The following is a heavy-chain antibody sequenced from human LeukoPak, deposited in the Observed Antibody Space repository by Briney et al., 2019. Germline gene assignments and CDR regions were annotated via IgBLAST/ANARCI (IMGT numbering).Heavy chain of an antibody. V-gene: IGHV3-30*04. D-gene: IGHD3-16*02. CDR1: GFTFSSYA. J-gene: IGHJ4*02. CDR3: ARGPSL. CDR2: ISYDGSNK. Sequence: GGPLRLSCAASGFTFSSYAMHWVRQAPGKGLEWVAVISYDGSNKYYADSVKGRFTISRDNSKNTLYLQMNSLRAEDTAVYYCARGPSLWGQGTLVTVSS.